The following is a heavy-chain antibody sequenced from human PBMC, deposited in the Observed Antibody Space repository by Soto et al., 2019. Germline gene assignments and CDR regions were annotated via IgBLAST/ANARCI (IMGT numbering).Heavy chain of an antibody. D-gene: IGHD6-13*01. CDR2: ISSSSSYI. CDR1: GFTFSSYS. J-gene: IGHJ3*02. Sequence: EVQLVESGGGLVKPGGSLRLSCAASGFTFSSYSMNWVRQAPGKGLEWVSSISSSSSYIYYADSVKGRFTISRDNAKNSIYLQMNSLRAEDTAVYYCARGSSVYLGAFDIWGKGTMVTVSS. V-gene: IGHV3-21*01. CDR3: ARGSSVYLGAFDI.